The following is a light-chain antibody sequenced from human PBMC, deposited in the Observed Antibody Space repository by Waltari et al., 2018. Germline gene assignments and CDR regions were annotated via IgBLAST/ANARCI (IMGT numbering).Light chain of an antibody. CDR1: QSLLHTNGHYY. J-gene: IGKJ1*01. CDR2: AAS. V-gene: IGKV2-28*01. Sequence: EIVMNQSPLSLSVTLGEPASISCTSSQSLLHTNGHYYLDWYLQKPGQSPQLLIYAASKRAPGVPDRFSGSGSGRDFTLTISRVEADDFGTYFCMQALQTWTFGQGTKVDMK. CDR3: MQALQTWT.